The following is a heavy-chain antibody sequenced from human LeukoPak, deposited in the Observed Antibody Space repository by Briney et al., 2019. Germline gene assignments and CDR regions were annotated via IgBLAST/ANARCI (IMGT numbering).Heavy chain of an antibody. CDR2: IWYGGSNK. Sequence: GGSLRLSCAASGFTFSSYAMGWVRQAPGKGLEWVAVIWYGGSNKYYADSVKGRFTISRDNSKNTLYLQMNSLRAEDTAVYYCARASGLYYYDSSGYYFRRGMDVWGQGTTVTVSS. V-gene: IGHV3-33*08. CDR3: ARASGLYYYDSSGYYFRRGMDV. D-gene: IGHD3-22*01. CDR1: GFTFSSYA. J-gene: IGHJ6*02.